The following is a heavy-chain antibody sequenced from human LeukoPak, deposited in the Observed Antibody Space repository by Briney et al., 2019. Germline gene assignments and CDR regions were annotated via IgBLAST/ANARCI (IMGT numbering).Heavy chain of an antibody. CDR3: ARHDNYPGFGRGLDP. J-gene: IGHJ5*02. CDR2: IFYSGID. V-gene: IGHV4-59*08. Sequence: ASETLSLTCTVSGGSINNYYWSWIRQPPGKGLEWIGYIFYSGIDKYNPALKSRVIISVDTSKNEFSLKLSSVTAADTAKYYCARHDNYPGFGRGLDPWGQGTLVTVSS. CDR1: GGSINNYY. D-gene: IGHD1-14*01.